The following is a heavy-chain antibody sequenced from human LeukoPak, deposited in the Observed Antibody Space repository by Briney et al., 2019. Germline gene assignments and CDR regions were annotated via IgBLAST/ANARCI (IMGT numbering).Heavy chain of an antibody. Sequence: GESLKISCKGSGYSFTCYWIGWVRQVPGKGLEWMGIIYPGDSDTRYSPSFQGQVTISAAKSISTAYLQWSSLKASDTAMYCCARPNYYGSGSYGMDVWGKGTTVTVSS. J-gene: IGHJ6*04. CDR2: IYPGDSDT. V-gene: IGHV5-51*01. CDR1: GYSFTCYW. D-gene: IGHD3-10*01. CDR3: ARPNYYGSGSYGMDV.